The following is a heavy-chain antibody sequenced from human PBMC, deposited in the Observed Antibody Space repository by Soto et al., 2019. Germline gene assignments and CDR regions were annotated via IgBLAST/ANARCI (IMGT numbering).Heavy chain of an antibody. Sequence: GGSLRLSCAASGFTFSSYWMHWVRQAPGKGLVWVSRINSDGSSTSYADSVKGRFTISRDNAKNTLYLQMNSLRAEDTAVYYCAREGSGYDCPDYWGQGTLVTVSS. CDR1: GFTFSSYW. V-gene: IGHV3-74*01. CDR2: INSDGSST. CDR3: AREGSGYDCPDY. J-gene: IGHJ4*02. D-gene: IGHD5-12*01.